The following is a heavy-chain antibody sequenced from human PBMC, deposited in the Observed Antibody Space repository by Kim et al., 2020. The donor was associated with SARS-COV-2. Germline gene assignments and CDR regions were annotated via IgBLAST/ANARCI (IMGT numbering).Heavy chain of an antibody. D-gene: IGHD5-18*01. CDR2: ISYDGSNK. J-gene: IGHJ6*01. Sequence: GGSLRLSCAASGFTFSSYGMHWVRQAPGKGLEWVAVISYDGSNKYYADSVKGRFTISRDNSKNTLYLQMNSLRAEDTAVYYCAKDLTLPQWIQLWPTYY. V-gene: IGHV3-30*18. CDR1: GFTFSSYG. CDR3: AKDLTLPQWIQLWPTYY.